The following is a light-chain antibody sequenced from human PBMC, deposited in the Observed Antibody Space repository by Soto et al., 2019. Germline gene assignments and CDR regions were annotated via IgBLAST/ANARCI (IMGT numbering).Light chain of an antibody. Sequence: ENQMTQSPSTLSGSVGDRVTITCRSSQTISSWLAWYQQKPGKAPKLLIYRASNLTSGVPSRFSGSGSGTEFTLTISSLQPDDFATYYCQQHGQWPINFGQGTRLEI. CDR1: QTISSW. V-gene: IGKV1-5*03. CDR2: RAS. J-gene: IGKJ5*01. CDR3: QQHGQWPIN.